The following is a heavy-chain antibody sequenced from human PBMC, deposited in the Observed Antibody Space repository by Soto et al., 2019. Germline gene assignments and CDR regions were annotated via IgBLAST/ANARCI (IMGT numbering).Heavy chain of an antibody. Sequence: QVQLVQSGAEVKKPGASVKVSCKASGYTFTSYGISWVRQAPGQGLEWMGWISAYNGNTNYAQKLQGRVTMTTDTSTSTVYMELRSLRSDDTAVYYCARYCSGGSCPYYYGMDVWGQGTTVTVSS. J-gene: IGHJ6*02. CDR1: GYTFTSYG. D-gene: IGHD2-15*01. CDR3: ARYCSGGSCPYYYGMDV. CDR2: ISAYNGNT. V-gene: IGHV1-18*01.